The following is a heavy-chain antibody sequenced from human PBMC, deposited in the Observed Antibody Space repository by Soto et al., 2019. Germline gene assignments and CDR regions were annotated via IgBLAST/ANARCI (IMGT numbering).Heavy chain of an antibody. D-gene: IGHD4-4*01. V-gene: IGHV2-5*02. CDR2: IYWDNDK. J-gene: IGHJ5*02. CDR3: AHRVTYSTTYHVGWFDP. CDR1: GLSLSTPGVG. Sequence: QITLKESGPALMEPTQTLTLTCSFSGLSLSTPGVGVGWLRQAPGKALECLAIIYWDNDKRYNPSLKTRLTTTKXXSXNXEVLTMTDMEPVDTAIYHCAHRVTYSTTYHVGWFDPWGQGTLVTVS.